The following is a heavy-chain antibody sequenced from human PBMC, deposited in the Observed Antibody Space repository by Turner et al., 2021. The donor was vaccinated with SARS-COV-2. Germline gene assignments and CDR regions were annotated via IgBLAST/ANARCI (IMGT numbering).Heavy chain of an antibody. J-gene: IGHJ2*01. D-gene: IGHD1-1*01. CDR2: INHGGST. Sequence: QLQLQESGPGLVKPSEALSLTCTVSGGSISSSSYYWGWIRQPPGKGLEWIGEINHGGSTNYNPSLKSRVTISVDTSKNQFSLKLSSVTAADTAVYYCARGNWSLWYFALWGRGTLVTVSS. CDR1: GGSISSSSYY. V-gene: IGHV4-39*07. CDR3: ARGNWSLWYFAL.